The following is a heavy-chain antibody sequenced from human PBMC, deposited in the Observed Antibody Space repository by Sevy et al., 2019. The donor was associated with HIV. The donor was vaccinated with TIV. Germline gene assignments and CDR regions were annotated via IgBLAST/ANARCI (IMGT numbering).Heavy chain of an antibody. CDR1: GYTFTYYY. CDR3: ARQVDNWFDP. Sequence: ASVKVSCETSGYTFTYYYIHWVRQAPGQGLEWMGWINPSSGGTQYAQKFQGRVSVTSDTSRRTSHMELRRLRSDDTALYYCARQVDNWFDPWGQGTPVTVSS. J-gene: IGHJ5*02. D-gene: IGHD2-15*01. V-gene: IGHV1-2*02. CDR2: INPSSGGT.